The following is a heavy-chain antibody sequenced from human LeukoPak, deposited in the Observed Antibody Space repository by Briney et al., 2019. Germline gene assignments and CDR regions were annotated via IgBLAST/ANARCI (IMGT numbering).Heavy chain of an antibody. Sequence: ASVTVSCKASGYIFTGYGLSWVRQAPGQGLEWMGWISGYNGYTNYAQKVQDRVTMTTDTSTSTAYMELRSLRTDDTAVYYCARDSVYLRSGGSWLGGWFDPWGQGTLVTVSS. D-gene: IGHD2-15*01. J-gene: IGHJ5*02. CDR2: ISGYNGYT. V-gene: IGHV1-18*01. CDR3: ARDSVYLRSGGSWLGGWFDP. CDR1: GYIFTGYG.